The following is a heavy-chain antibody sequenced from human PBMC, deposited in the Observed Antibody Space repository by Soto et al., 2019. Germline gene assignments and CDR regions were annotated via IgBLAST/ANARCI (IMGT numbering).Heavy chain of an antibody. D-gene: IGHD2-21*01. Sequence: RASVKVSCKASGYIFINYGITWVRQAPGQGLEWMGWISGYNGNTKYADKLQGRVTMTKDTSTTTAYMELRSLRSDDTAVYYCASDEVAGDNWLDRWGKGNLSTFSS. V-gene: IGHV1-18*01. CDR1: GYIFINYG. CDR2: ISGYNGNT. J-gene: IGHJ5*02. CDR3: ASDEVAGDNWLDR.